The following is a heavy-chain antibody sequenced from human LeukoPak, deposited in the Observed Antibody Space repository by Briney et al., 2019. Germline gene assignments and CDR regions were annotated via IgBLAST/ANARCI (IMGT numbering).Heavy chain of an antibody. CDR2: ISGSGGST. V-gene: IGHV3-23*01. CDR1: GFTFSSYA. D-gene: IGHD2-15*01. J-gene: IGHJ4*02. CDR3: AKDQDIVVVVAAV. Sequence: PGGSLRLSCAASGFTFSSYAMSSVRQAPGKGLEWVSAISGSGGSTYYADSVKGRFTISRDNSKNTLYLQMNSLRAEDTAVYYCAKDQDIVVVVAAVWGQGTLVTVSS.